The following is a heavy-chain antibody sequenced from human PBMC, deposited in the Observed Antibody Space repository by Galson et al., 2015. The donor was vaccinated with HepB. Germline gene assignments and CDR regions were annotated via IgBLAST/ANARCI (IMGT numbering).Heavy chain of an antibody. V-gene: IGHV3-30*03. CDR3: ATSLGQWLVFGRPEY. CDR2: ISFDGRNT. CDR1: GFTFISYG. D-gene: IGHD6-19*01. Sequence: SLRLSCAASGFTFISYGMHWVRQAPGKGLEWLALISFDGRNTYYADAVKGRFTISRDKSRNTLHLQMSSLTADDTAVYYCATSLGQWLVFGRPEYWGQGVLVTVSS. J-gene: IGHJ4*02.